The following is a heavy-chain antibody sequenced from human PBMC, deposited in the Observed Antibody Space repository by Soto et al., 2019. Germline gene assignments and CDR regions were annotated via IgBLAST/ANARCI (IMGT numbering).Heavy chain of an antibody. D-gene: IGHD3-9*01. Sequence: QVQVVESGGGVVQPGRSLRLSCSDPGFTFSNYGMHWVRQAPGKGLEWVAVISYDGKNEYYADSVKGRFTISRDNSKDTLYLQMNSLRAEDTAVYYCAKESMGIMTSYFTPWVGRDMWGQGITVTVSS. V-gene: IGHV3-30*18. J-gene: IGHJ6*02. CDR2: ISYDGKNE. CDR1: GFTFSNYG. CDR3: AKESMGIMTSYFTPWVGRDM.